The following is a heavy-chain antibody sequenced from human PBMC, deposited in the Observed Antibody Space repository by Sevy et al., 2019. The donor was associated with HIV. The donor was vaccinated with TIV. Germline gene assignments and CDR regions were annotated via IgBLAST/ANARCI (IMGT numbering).Heavy chain of an antibody. CDR1: GFTFDMYW. J-gene: IGHJ4*02. Sequence: GGSLRLSCDASGFTFDMYWMQWVRQAPGKGLEWVANIRQDGNEIYYAASVRGRFTISRDNAKGSLYLQMNNLRVEDTATYYCARRYFDLLGQRTLVTVSS. CDR3: ARRYFDL. V-gene: IGHV3-7*03. CDR2: IRQDGNEI.